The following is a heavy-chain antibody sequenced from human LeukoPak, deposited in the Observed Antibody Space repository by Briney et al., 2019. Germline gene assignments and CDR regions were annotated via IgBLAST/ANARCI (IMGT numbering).Heavy chain of an antibody. D-gene: IGHD5-18*01. CDR1: GFTFSSYE. V-gene: IGHV3-48*03. J-gene: IGHJ4*02. CDR3: AKRNTALASDY. Sequence: GGSLRLSCAASGFTFSSYEMNWVRQAPGKGLEWVSYISSSGSTIYYADSVKGRFTTSRDNSKNTLYLRMNSLRAEDTAIYYCAKRNTALASDYWGQGTLVTVSS. CDR2: ISSSGSTI.